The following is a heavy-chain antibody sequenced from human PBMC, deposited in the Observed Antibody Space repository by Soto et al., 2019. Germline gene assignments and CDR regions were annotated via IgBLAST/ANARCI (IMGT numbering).Heavy chain of an antibody. CDR3: ARVKCSSKRCYDGNGMDV. J-gene: IGHJ6*02. CDR1: GYTFTSYA. D-gene: IGHD2-2*01. CDR2: INAGNGNT. V-gene: IGHV1-3*01. Sequence: GASVKVSCKASGYTFTSYAMHWVRQAPGQRLEWMGWINAGNGNTKYSQKFQGRVTITRDTSASTAYMELSSLRSEDTAVYYCARVKCSSKRCYDGNGMDVWGQGTTVTVSS.